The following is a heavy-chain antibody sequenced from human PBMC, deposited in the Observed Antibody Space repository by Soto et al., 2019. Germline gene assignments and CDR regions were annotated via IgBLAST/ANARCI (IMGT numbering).Heavy chain of an antibody. CDR3: ARSYGSGSYAFDI. CDR1: GFTVRSNY. J-gene: IGHJ3*02. CDR2: IYSGCST. Sequence: GGSLRLSCAASGFTVRSNYMSWVRQAPGKGLEWVSVIYSGCSTYYADSVKGRFTISRHNSKNTLYLQMNSLRAQDTAVYYCARSYGSGSYAFDIWGQGTMVTVSS. V-gene: IGHV3-66*01. D-gene: IGHD3-10*01.